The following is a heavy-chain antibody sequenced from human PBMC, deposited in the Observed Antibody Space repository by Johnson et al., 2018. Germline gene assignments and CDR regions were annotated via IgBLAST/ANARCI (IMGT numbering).Heavy chain of an antibody. Sequence: QVQLQESGPGLVKPSETLSLTCPVSGGSISSYYWSWLRQPPGKVLAWIGYIYYSRSTNYKPSLNSRVTISVDTSKHQFSLKLSSVTAADTAVYYCARDLPIHSWGQGTMVTVSS. V-gene: IGHV4-59*01. CDR1: GGSISSYY. CDR2: IYYSRST. D-gene: IGHD2-21*01. CDR3: ARDLPIHS. J-gene: IGHJ3*02.